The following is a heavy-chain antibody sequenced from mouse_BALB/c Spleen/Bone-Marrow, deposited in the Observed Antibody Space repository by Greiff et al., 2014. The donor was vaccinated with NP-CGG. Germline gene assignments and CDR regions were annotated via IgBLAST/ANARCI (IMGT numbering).Heavy chain of an antibody. J-gene: IGHJ2*01. V-gene: IGHV1-69*02. D-gene: IGHD2-1*01. CDR3: ARGLYGNSGY. Sequence: QVHVKQSGAELVKPGASVKLSCKASGYTFTSYWMHWVKQRPGQGLEWIGEIDPSDSYTNYNQKLKGKATLTVDKSSSTAYMQLSSLTSEDSAVYYCARGLYGNSGYWGQGTTLTVSS. CDR1: GYTFTSYW. CDR2: IDPSDSYT.